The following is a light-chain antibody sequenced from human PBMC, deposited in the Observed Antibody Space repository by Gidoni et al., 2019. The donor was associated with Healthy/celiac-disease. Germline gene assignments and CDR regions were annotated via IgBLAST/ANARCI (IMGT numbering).Light chain of an antibody. Sequence: ELVMTQSQATLSVSPGERATLSCRTSQSVSSNLAWYQQKPGQPPRLLIYGASTSATGIPARFSGSGSGTEFTLTISSLQSEDFAVYYCQQYNNWPPRRTFGQGTKVEIK. CDR2: GAS. V-gene: IGKV3-15*01. J-gene: IGKJ1*01. CDR1: QSVSSN. CDR3: QQYNNWPPRRT.